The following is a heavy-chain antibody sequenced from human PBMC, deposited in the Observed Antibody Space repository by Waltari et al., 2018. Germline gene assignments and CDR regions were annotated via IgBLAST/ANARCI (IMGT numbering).Heavy chain of an antibody. J-gene: IGHJ6*02. CDR3: ARVGPFPWESPGGMDV. D-gene: IGHD1-26*01. Sequence: QVQLVESGGGVVQPGRSLRLSCAASGFTFRSYGMHWVRQAPGKGREWVAVLWYDGSNKYYADSVKGRFTISRDNSKNTLYLQMNSLRAEDTAVYYCARVGPFPWESPGGMDVWGQGTTVTVSS. CDR2: LWYDGSNK. CDR1: GFTFRSYG. V-gene: IGHV3-33*01.